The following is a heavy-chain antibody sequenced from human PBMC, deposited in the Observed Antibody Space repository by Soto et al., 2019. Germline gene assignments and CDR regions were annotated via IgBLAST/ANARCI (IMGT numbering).Heavy chain of an antibody. Sequence: PGGSLRLSCTASGFTFGDYAMSWFRQAPGKGLEWVGFIRSKAYGGTTEYAASVKGRFTISRDDSKSIAYLQMNSLKTEDTAVYYCTRGLGSSWDYYYYMDVWGKGTTVTVS. J-gene: IGHJ6*03. V-gene: IGHV3-49*03. CDR3: TRGLGSSWDYYYYMDV. CDR2: IRSKAYGGTT. CDR1: GFTFGDYA. D-gene: IGHD6-13*01.